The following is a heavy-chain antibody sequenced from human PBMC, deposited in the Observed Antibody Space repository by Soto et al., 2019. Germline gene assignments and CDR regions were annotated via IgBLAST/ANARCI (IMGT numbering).Heavy chain of an antibody. CDR1: ELTFTNNF. V-gene: IGHV3-33*03. D-gene: IGHD6-13*01. CDR2: VWYDGRQK. Sequence: QVHLVESGGGVVQPGSPRSLSCATSELTFTNNFMHWARQPPGKGLEWVANVWYDGRQKWYADLAKGRFTISRDNSENTVSLQMNSLRVEDTAVYYCATEPVESIWRIGSWGIDNWGQGTLVTVSS. CDR3: ATEPVESIWRIGSWGIDN. J-gene: IGHJ4*02.